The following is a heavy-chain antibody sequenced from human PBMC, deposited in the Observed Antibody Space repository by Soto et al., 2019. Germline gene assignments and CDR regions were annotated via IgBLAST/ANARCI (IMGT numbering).Heavy chain of an antibody. Sequence: GGSLRLSCAASGFSVRTYYMSWVRQAPGKWLEWVSVFESGGSIYYADSVKGRFIISRDNAKNTLYLQMNSLRVEDTAVYYCARAGVTPNFFDYWGQGTLVTVSS. J-gene: IGHJ4*02. CDR1: GFSVRTYY. CDR3: ARAGVTPNFFDY. CDR2: FESGGSI. V-gene: IGHV3-53*01. D-gene: IGHD3-10*01.